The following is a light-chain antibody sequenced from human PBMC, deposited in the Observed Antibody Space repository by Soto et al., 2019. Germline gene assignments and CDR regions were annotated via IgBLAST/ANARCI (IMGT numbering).Light chain of an antibody. CDR2: AAS. CDR1: QTIDVY. CDR3: QQSYMTPRT. J-gene: IGKJ1*01. Sequence: DIQITQSPASLSASVFERSAITCGASQTIDVYLNWYVQKPGRAPQLLIYAASKLHSGVPSRFSGSGSGTDFTLTISSLQADDFATYFCQQSYMTPRTFGQGTKVDIK. V-gene: IGKV1-39*01.